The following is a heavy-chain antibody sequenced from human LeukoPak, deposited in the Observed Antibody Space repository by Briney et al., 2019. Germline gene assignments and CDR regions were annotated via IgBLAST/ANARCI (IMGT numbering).Heavy chain of an antibody. J-gene: IGHJ4*02. CDR1: GYTFTGYY. D-gene: IGHD3-3*01. Sequence: GASVKVSCKASGYTFTGYYMHWVRQAPGQGLEWMGGIIPIFGTANYAQKFQGRVTTTTDESTSTAYMELSSLRSEDTAVYYCARKYDFWSGYPNLYFDYWGQGTLVTVSS. V-gene: IGHV1-69*05. CDR2: IIPIFGTA. CDR3: ARKYDFWSGYPNLYFDY.